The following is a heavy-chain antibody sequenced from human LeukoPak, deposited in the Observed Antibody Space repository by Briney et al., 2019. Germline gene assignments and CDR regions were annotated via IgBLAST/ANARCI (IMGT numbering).Heavy chain of an antibody. V-gene: IGHV1-69*05. CDR1: GGTFSSYA. CDR2: IIPIFGTA. J-gene: IGHJ4*02. D-gene: IGHD3-22*01. Sequence: SVKVSCKASGGTFSSYAISWVRQAPGQGREWMGGIIPIFGTANYAQKFLGRVTITTDESTSTAYMELSSLRSEDTAVYYCASCDYYDSSGYCCFDYWGQGTLVTVSS. CDR3: ASCDYYDSSGYCCFDY.